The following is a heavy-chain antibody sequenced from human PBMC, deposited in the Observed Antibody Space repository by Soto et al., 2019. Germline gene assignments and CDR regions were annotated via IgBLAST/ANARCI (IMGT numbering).Heavy chain of an antibody. CDR3: ARVPSYYDFWSGYYTLDAFDV. CDR2: INSDGSST. V-gene: IGHV3-74*01. J-gene: IGHJ3*01. CDR1: GVTFSSYW. D-gene: IGHD3-3*01. Sequence: GGSLRLSCAASGVTFSSYWMHWVRKAPGKGLVWVSRINSDGSSTSYADSVKGRFTISRDNAKNTLYLQMNSLRAEDTAVYYCARVPSYYDFWSGYYTLDAFDVWGQGTMVTVSS.